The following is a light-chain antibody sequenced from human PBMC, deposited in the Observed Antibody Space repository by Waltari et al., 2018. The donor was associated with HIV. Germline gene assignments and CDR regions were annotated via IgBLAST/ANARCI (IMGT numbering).Light chain of an antibody. CDR3: YSYAGSGTRL. Sequence: QSALTQPASVSGSPGQSITISCTGSDSDVGSYQLLSLFQQHPRKAPKVVIYEGSGRPYDGADGGSGSKAGTTASLTISGLQAEDEADYYCYSYAGSGTRLFGTGTRVTVL. V-gene: IGLV2-23*01. J-gene: IGLJ1*01. CDR1: DSDVGSYQL. CDR2: EGS.